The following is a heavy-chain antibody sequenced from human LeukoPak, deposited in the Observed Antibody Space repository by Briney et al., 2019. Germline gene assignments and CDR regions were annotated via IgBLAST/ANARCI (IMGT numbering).Heavy chain of an antibody. CDR1: GYTFTSYY. CDR2: TNPSGGST. Sequence: ASVKVSCKASGYTFTSYYMHWVRQPPGQGLEGMEITNPSGGSTSYAQKFQGRVTMTRDTSTSTVYMELSSLRSENTAVYYCAGEADYMGSGYRGAFDIWGQGTMVTVSS. J-gene: IGHJ3*02. D-gene: IGHD3-22*01. CDR3: AGEADYMGSGYRGAFDI. V-gene: IGHV1-46*01.